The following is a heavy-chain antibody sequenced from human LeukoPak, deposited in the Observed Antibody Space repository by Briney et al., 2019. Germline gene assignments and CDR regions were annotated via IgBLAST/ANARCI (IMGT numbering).Heavy chain of an antibody. CDR1: GFTVSTNY. Sequence: GGSLRLSCEASGFTVSTNYMSWVRQAPGKGLEWVSVIYSGGSTYYADSVRGRFTISRDNSRNTLLLQMNSLRAEDTAVYYCTRERGRGVISPYFDCWGQGTLVTVSS. CDR2: IYSGGST. J-gene: IGHJ4*02. V-gene: IGHV3-66*01. D-gene: IGHD3-10*01. CDR3: TRERGRGVISPYFDC.